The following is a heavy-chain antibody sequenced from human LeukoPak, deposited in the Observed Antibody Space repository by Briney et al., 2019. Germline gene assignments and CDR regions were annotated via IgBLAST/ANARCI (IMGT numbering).Heavy chain of an antibody. CDR2: ISVSGGST. CDR1: GFTFSSYA. J-gene: IGHJ4*02. D-gene: IGHD2-21*01. V-gene: IGHV3-23*01. CDR3: ARSLIPYFDY. Sequence: GRSLRLSCAASGFTFSSYAMSWVRQAPGKGLEWVSTISVSGGSTYYADSVKGRFTISRDNSKNTLYLQMNSLRAEDTAVYYCARSLIPYFDYWGQGTLVTVSS.